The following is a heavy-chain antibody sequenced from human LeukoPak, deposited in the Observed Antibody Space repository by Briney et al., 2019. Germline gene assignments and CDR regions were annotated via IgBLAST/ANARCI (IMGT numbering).Heavy chain of an antibody. CDR2: ISPNSGGT. D-gene: IGHD2-15*01. V-gene: IGHV1-2*02. J-gene: IGHJ5*02. CDR1: GYTFTGYY. CDR3: AIAPNRYCSGGSCYTPFDP. Sequence: ASVKVSCKASGYTFTGYYMHWVRQAPGQGLEWMGWISPNSGGTNYAQKFQGRVTMTRDTSISTAYMELSRLRSDDTAVYYCAIAPNRYCSGGSCYTPFDPWGQGTLVTVSS.